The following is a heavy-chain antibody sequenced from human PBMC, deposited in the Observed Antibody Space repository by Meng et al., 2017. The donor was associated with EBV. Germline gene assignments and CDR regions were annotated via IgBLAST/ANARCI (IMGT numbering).Heavy chain of an antibody. CDR1: GYTFTGYY. V-gene: IGHV1-2*06. D-gene: IGHD6-13*01. J-gene: IGHJ5*02. CDR3: AKGADLAAAGTFWFDP. Sequence: QVQLCQSGAGVKKPGASVKVPCKASGYTFTGYYSHWVRQAPGQGLEWMGRINPNSGGTNYAQKFQGRVTMTRDTSISTAYMELSRLRSDDTAVYYCAKGADLAAAGTFWFDPWGQGTLVTVSS. CDR2: INPNSGGT.